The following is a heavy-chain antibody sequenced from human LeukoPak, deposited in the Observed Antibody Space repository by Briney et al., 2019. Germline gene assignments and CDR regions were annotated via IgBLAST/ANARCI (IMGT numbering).Heavy chain of an antibody. CDR1: GGSFSGYY. D-gene: IGHD3-16*02. J-gene: IGHJ5*02. CDR2: INHSGST. Sequence: PSETLSLTCAVYGGSFSGYYWSWIRQPPGKGLEWIGEINHSGSTNYNPSLKSRVTISVDTSKNQFSLKLSSVTAADTAVYYCARLRDYVWRSYRRNNWFDPWGQGTLVTVSS. CDR3: ARLRDYVWRSYRRNNWFDP. V-gene: IGHV4-34*01.